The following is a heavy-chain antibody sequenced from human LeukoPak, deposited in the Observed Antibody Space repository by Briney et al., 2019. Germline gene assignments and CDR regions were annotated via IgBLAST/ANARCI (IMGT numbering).Heavy chain of an antibody. V-gene: IGHV3-9*01. Sequence: GGSLRLSCAASGFTFDDYAMHWVRQAPGKGLEWVSGISWNSGSIGYADSVKGRFTISRDNAKNSLYLQMNSLRAEDTAVYYCARGMATQDYSNYYFDYWGQGTLVTVSS. D-gene: IGHD4-11*01. CDR3: ARGMATQDYSNYYFDY. CDR2: ISWNSGSI. CDR1: GFTFDDYA. J-gene: IGHJ4*02.